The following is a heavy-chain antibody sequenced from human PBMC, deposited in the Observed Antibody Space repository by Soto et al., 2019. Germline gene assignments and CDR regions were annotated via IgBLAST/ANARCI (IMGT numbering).Heavy chain of an antibody. CDR2: IYGGGTT. CDR1: GFAVSSKY. Sequence: EVQLVESGGGLIQPGGSLRLSCAASGFAVSSKYMTWVRQAPGKGLEWVSVIYGGGTTYYADSVKGRFTISRDTSKNTLYLQMSSLGAEDTAVYYFVQTTGWPGVDFWGRGTVVTVSS. D-gene: IGHD6-19*01. V-gene: IGHV3-53*01. J-gene: IGHJ4*02. CDR3: VQTTGWPGVDF.